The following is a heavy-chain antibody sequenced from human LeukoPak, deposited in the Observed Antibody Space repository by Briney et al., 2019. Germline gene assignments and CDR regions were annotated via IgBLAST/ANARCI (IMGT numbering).Heavy chain of an antibody. CDR2: ISGSGGST. V-gene: IGHV3-23*01. CDR1: GFTFSSYA. D-gene: IGHD3-9*01. Sequence: PGGSLRLSYAASGFTFSSYAMSWVRQAPGKGLEWVSAISGSGGSTYYADSVKGRFTISRDNSKNTLYLQMNSLRAEDTAVYYCAKGRVLRYFDWSPMFDYWGQGTLVTVSS. CDR3: AKGRVLRYFDWSPMFDY. J-gene: IGHJ4*02.